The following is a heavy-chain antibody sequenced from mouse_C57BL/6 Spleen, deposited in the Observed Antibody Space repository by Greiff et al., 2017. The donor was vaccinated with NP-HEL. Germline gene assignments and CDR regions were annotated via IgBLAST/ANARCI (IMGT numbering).Heavy chain of an antibody. J-gene: IGHJ2*01. D-gene: IGHD1-1*01. V-gene: IGHV1-39*01. CDR1: GYSFTGYH. CDR2: INPNYGTT. CDR3: AREATVVANGYYFDY. Sequence: EVQLQQSGPELVKPGASVKISCKASGYSFTGYHMNWVKQSNGKSLEWIGVINPNYGTTSYNQKFKGKATLTVDQSSSTAYMQLNSLTSEDSAVYYCAREATVVANGYYFDYWGQGTTLTVSS.